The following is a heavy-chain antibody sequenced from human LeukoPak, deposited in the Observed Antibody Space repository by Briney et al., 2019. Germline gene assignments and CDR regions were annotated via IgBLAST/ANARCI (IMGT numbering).Heavy chain of an antibody. D-gene: IGHD2-2*02. J-gene: IGHJ6*02. CDR2: IYSGGST. Sequence: GGSLRLSCAASGLTVSSNYMSWVRQAPGKGLEWVSVIYSGGSTYYADSVKGRFTISRDNSKNTLYLQMNSLRAEDTAVYYCARDQGYCSSTSCYNYYYYGMDVWGQGTTVTVSS. CDR3: ARDQGYCSSTSCYNYYYYGMDV. V-gene: IGHV3-53*01. CDR1: GLTVSSNY.